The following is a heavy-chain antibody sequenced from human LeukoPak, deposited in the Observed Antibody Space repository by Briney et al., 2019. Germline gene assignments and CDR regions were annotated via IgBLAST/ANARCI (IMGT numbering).Heavy chain of an antibody. CDR2: ISGSTSYI. D-gene: IGHD3-16*02. CDR3: ARGSDFVWGSYRPYFDY. J-gene: IGHJ4*02. V-gene: IGHV3-21*01. CDR1: AFTFRTYS. Sequence: PGGSLRLSCVASAFTFRTYSMHWVRRAPGKGLEWVSSISGSTSYIYYADSVRGRFTISRDNAKNSLNLQMNSLRAEDTAVYYCARGSDFVWGSYRPYFDYWGQGTLVTVSS.